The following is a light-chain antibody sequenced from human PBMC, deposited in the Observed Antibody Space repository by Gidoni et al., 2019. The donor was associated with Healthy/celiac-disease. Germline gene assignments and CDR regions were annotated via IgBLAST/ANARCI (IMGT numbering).Light chain of an antibody. CDR1: QSVSSY. J-gene: IGKJ5*01. CDR2: DAS. Sequence: EIVLTHSPATLSLSPGERATLSCRASQSVSSYLAWYQQNPGQAPRLLIYDASTRATGTPARFSGSGCGKDITITISSQEPEDFAVYYCQQRSNWPPITFGQGTRLEIK. V-gene: IGKV3-11*01. CDR3: QQRSNWPPIT.